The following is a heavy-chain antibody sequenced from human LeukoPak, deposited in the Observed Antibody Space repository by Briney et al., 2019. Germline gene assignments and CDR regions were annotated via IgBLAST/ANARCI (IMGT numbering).Heavy chain of an antibody. Sequence: PGGSLRLSCAASGFTFSNYWMSWVRQAPGKGLEWVASTKQDGSEKYYVDSVKGRFTISRDNAKNSLYLQMNSLRAEDTAVYYCARVRDYGDYRPGSLWGQGTTVTVSS. CDR3: ARVRDYGDYRPGSL. CDR2: TKQDGSEK. CDR1: GFTFSNYW. D-gene: IGHD4-17*01. J-gene: IGHJ3*01. V-gene: IGHV3-7*01.